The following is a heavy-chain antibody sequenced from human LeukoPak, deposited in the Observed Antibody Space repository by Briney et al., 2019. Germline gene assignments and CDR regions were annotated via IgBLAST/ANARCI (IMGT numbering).Heavy chain of an antibody. D-gene: IGHD3-3*01. V-gene: IGHV3-48*04. J-gene: IGHJ6*03. CDR3: ATTRAPSNGRVLYYMDV. CDR1: GFTFSNHN. CDR2: ISSNSINT. Sequence: GGSVRLSCAASGFTFSNHNMNWVRQTPGKGLEWIAYISSNSINTNYADSVRGRFTISRDNAKNSLYLQLSSLRAEDTAVYYCATTRAPSNGRVLYYMDVWGKGTTVTVSS.